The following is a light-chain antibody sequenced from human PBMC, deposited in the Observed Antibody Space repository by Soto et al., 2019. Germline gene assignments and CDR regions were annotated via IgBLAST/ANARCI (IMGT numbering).Light chain of an antibody. Sequence: DIQMTQSPSSLSASVGDRVTITCRASQSISTYLNWYQQKPGKAPKLLIYDASSLQSGVQSRFSGSGSGTDFTLTISSLQPEDFATFYCQQSYSRPRTFGQGTKVEIK. CDR1: QSISTY. J-gene: IGKJ1*01. CDR2: DAS. V-gene: IGKV1-39*01. CDR3: QQSYSRPRT.